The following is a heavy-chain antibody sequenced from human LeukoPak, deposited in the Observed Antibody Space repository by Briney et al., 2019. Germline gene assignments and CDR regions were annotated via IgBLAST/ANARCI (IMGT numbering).Heavy chain of an antibody. V-gene: IGHV3-7*01. J-gene: IGHJ6*03. CDR3: ARVGAATFYWYYMDV. Sequence: GGSLRLSCEASGFTFSSYWMSWDRQAPGKGLEWVANIKQDGSDKYYVDSLKGRFTVSRDNAKNSLYLQINSLRVGDTAVYFCARVGAATFYWYYMDVWGKGTTVTVSS. CDR2: IKQDGSDK. CDR1: GFTFSSYW. D-gene: IGHD2-15*01.